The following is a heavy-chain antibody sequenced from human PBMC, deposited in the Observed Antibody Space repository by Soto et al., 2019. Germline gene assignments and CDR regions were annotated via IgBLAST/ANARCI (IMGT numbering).Heavy chain of an antibody. J-gene: IGHJ4*02. CDR2: ISDSGGNA. D-gene: IGHD6-19*01. V-gene: IGHV3-23*01. CDR3: AKDTPGQWLLDY. CDR1: GFTFSSYA. Sequence: PGGSLRLSCAASGFTFSSYAMSWVRQAPGKGLEWVAAISDSGGNAYYADSVKGRFTISRDNSKNTLYLQMNSLRVEDTAIYYCAKDTPGQWLLDYWGQGTLVTVSS.